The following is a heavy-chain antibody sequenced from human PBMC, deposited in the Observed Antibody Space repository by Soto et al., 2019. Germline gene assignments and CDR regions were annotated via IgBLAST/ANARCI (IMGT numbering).Heavy chain of an antibody. CDR1: GFTFSDYY. D-gene: IGHD6-6*01. CDR2: ISSSGSTI. V-gene: IGHV3-11*01. Sequence: QVQLVESGGGLVKPGGSPRLSCAASGFTFSDYYMSWIRQAPGKGLEWVSYISSSGSTIYYAASVKGRFTISRDNAKNSLYLQMNSLRSDDTAVDYCARDAYSSSPIYYYYMDVWVKGTTFTVSS. J-gene: IGHJ6*03. CDR3: ARDAYSSSPIYYYYMDV.